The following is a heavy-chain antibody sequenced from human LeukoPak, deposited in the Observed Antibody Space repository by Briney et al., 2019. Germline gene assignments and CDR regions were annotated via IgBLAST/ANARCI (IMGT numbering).Heavy chain of an antibody. CDR3: ASEYCSGGSCYPVDY. CDR2: IIPILGIA. J-gene: IGHJ4*02. CDR1: GGTFSSYT. V-gene: IGHV1-69*02. Sequence: GASVKVSCKASGGTFSSYTISWVRQAPGQGLEWMGRIIPILGIANYAQKFQGRVTITADKSTSTAYMELSSLRSVDTAVYYCASEYCSGGSCYPVDYWGQGTLVTVSS. D-gene: IGHD2-15*01.